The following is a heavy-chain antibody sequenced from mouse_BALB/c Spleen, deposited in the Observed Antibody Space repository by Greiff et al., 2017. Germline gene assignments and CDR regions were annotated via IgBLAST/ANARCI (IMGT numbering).Heavy chain of an antibody. J-gene: IGHJ1*01. Sequence: EVKLVESGGGLVQPGGSLRLSCATSGFTFTDYYMSWVRQPPGKALEWLGFIRNKANGYTTEYSASVKGRFTISRDNSQSILYLQMNTLRAEDSATYYCARDRGYGSSYWYFDVWGAGTTVTVSS. V-gene: IGHV7-3*02. CDR3: ARDRGYGSSYWYFDV. D-gene: IGHD1-1*01. CDR2: IRNKANGYTT. CDR1: GFTFTDYY.